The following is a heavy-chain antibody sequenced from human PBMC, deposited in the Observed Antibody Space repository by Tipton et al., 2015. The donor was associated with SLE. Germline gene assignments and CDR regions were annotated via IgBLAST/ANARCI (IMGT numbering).Heavy chain of an antibody. CDR1: GFTFSRHW. CDR2: INQDGSEK. CDR3: AKVMYSDLGAFDL. V-gene: IGHV3-7*03. D-gene: IGHD6-13*01. J-gene: IGHJ3*01. Sequence: SLRLSCAASGFTFSRHWMTWVRQAPGKGLEWVANINQDGSEKYYVDSVKGRFTISRDNAKDSLDLQMNSLRAEDTAVYYCAKVMYSDLGAFDLWGQGTMVSVSS.